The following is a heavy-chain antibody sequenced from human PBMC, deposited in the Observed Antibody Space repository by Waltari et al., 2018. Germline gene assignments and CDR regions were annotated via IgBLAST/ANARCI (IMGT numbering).Heavy chain of an antibody. Sequence: QVQLVQSGNEVMKPGASVKVSCKASGYTFTSHSITWVRQAPGQGPEWLGWINRNTGNTKFAQKVQGRVSLTTDTSTSTAYMDLRSLTSDDTAVYYCARYYCSGDGCSLDCWGQGTLVTVSS. J-gene: IGHJ4*02. CDR3: ARYYCSGDGCSLDC. V-gene: IGHV1-18*04. CDR2: INRNTGNT. D-gene: IGHD2-15*01. CDR1: GYTFTSHS.